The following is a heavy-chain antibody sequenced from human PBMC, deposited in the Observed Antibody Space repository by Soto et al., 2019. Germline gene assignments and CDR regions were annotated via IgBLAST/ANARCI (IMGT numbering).Heavy chain of an antibody. V-gene: IGHV3-7*04. D-gene: IGHD4-17*01. CDR3: GGGEAYIFYGDPA. Sequence: EVQLVESGGGLVQPGGSLRLSCVASGFSFDTHWMTWVRQAPGKGLEWVANIKEDGTEKNYVDSVKGRFSISRDNAKNSLYMQKDRLGSEGTALFFWGGGEAYIFYGDPAGGQGILVTVSS. J-gene: IGHJ4*02. CDR2: IKEDGTEK. CDR1: GFSFDTHW.